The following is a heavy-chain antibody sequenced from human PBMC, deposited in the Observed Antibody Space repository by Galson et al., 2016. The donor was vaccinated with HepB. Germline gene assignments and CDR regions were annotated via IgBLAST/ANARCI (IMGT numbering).Heavy chain of an antibody. J-gene: IGHJ4*02. CDR2: IKQEGNQE. Sequence: SLRLSCAASGFPFSNYWMNWVRQAPGKGLEWVANIKQEGNQEYYADSVKGRFTVSRDNARNSLYLQMKSLRGDDTAVYYCARAQVILARRAAYFDHWGQGILVTVSS. CDR1: GFPFSNYW. CDR3: ARAQVILARRAAYFDH. V-gene: IGHV3-7*04. D-gene: IGHD1-1*01.